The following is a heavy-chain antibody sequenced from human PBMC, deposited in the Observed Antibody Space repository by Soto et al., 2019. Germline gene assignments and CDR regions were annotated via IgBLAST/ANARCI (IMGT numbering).Heavy chain of an antibody. Sequence: QVQLQESGPGLVKPSQTLSLTCTVSGGSISSGGYYWSWIRQHPGKGLEWIGYIYYSGSTYYNPSLKSRVTISVDKSKNQFSLKLSSLTAADTAVYYCARDHVAPMGWIDPWGQGTLVTVSS. V-gene: IGHV4-31*03. CDR2: IYYSGST. J-gene: IGHJ5*02. D-gene: IGHD2-15*01. CDR3: ARDHVAPMGWIDP. CDR1: GGSISSGGYY.